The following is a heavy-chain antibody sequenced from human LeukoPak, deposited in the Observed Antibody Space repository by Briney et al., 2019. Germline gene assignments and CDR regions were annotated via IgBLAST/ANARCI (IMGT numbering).Heavy chain of an antibody. J-gene: IGHJ4*02. Sequence: PGRSLRLSCAASGFTFSSYGMHWVRQAPGKGLEWVAVISYDGSNKYYADSVKGRFTISRDNSKNTLYLQMNSLRAEDTAVYYCAKDGRYYYDSSGPYGLDYWGQGTLVTVSS. CDR2: ISYDGSNK. D-gene: IGHD3-22*01. CDR1: GFTFSSYG. CDR3: AKDGRYYYDSSGPYGLDY. V-gene: IGHV3-30*18.